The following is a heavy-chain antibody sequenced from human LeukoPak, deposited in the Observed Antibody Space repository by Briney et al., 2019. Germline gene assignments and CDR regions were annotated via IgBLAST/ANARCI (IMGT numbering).Heavy chain of an antibody. V-gene: IGHV4-59*01. J-gene: IGHJ3*02. CDR1: GGSISSYY. Sequence: SETLSLTCTVSGGSISSYYWSWIRQPPGKGLEWIGYIYYSGSTNYNPSLKSRVTISVDTSKNQFSLKLSSVTAADTAVYYCARDRYYYDSSGPPGDAFDIWGQGTMVTVSS. CDR2: IYYSGST. CDR3: ARDRYYYDSSGPPGDAFDI. D-gene: IGHD3-22*01.